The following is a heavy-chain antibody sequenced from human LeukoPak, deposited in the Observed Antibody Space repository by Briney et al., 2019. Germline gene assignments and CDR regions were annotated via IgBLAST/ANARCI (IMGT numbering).Heavy chain of an antibody. D-gene: IGHD2-15*01. V-gene: IGHV4-38-2*02. J-gene: IGHJ6*03. CDR2: IYHSGST. CDR1: GYSISSGYY. Sequence: SETLSLTCTVSGYSISSGYYWGWIRQPPGKGLEWIGSIYHSGSTYYNPSLKSRVTISVDTSKNQFSLKLSSVTAADTAVYYCAREGYCSGGSCYFPYYYYMDVWGKGTTVTVSS. CDR3: AREGYCSGGSCYFPYYYYMDV.